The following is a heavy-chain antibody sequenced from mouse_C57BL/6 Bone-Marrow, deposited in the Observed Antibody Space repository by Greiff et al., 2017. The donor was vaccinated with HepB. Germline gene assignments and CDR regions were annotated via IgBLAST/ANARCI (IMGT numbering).Heavy chain of an antibody. Sequence: EVQLQESGGGLVKPGGSLKLSCAASGFTFSDYGMHWVRQAPEKGLEWVAYISSGSSTIYYADTVKGRFTISRDNAKNTLFLQMTSLRSEDTAMYYCARRLRLQAMDYWGQGTSVTVSS. CDR1: GFTFSDYG. D-gene: IGHD3-2*02. CDR2: ISSGSSTI. V-gene: IGHV5-17*01. CDR3: ARRLRLQAMDY. J-gene: IGHJ4*01.